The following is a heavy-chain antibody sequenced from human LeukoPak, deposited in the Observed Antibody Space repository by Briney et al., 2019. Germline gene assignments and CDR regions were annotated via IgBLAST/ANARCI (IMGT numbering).Heavy chain of an antibody. D-gene: IGHD1-26*01. CDR2: IYHGGST. CDR3: ARVVVGAYDAFDI. J-gene: IGHJ3*02. Sequence: SGTLSLTCAVSGGSISSSNWWSWVRQPPGKGLEWIGEIYHGGSTNYNPSLKSRVTISVDKSKNQFSLKLSSVTAADTAVYYCARVVVGAYDAFDIWGQGTMVTVSS. CDR1: GGSISSSNW. V-gene: IGHV4-4*02.